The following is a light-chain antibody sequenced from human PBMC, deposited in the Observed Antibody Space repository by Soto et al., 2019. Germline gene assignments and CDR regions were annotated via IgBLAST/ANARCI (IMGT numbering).Light chain of an antibody. CDR1: SSDVGGYNF. CDR3: CSNAGSYTYV. J-gene: IGLJ1*01. V-gene: IGLV2-11*01. CDR2: DVN. Sequence: QSVLTQPRSVSGSPGQSVTISCTGTSSDVGGYNFVSWYQQHPGKAPKLMIYDVNKRPSGVPDRFSGSKSGNTASLTISGLQAEDEADYYCCSNAGSYTYVFGTETKLTVL.